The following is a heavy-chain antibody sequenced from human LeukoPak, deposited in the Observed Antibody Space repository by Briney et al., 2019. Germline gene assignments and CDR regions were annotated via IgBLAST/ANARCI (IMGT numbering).Heavy chain of an antibody. CDR2: ISGSTGST. V-gene: IGHV3-23*01. CDR3: ASQRGMDV. J-gene: IGHJ6*02. Sequence: GGSLRLSCAASGFTFSNYAMNWVRQAPGKGLEWVSLISGSTGSTYYADSVKGRFSISRDNSKNTVYLQMNSLRVEDTAVYYCASQRGMDVWGQGTTVTVSS. CDR1: GFTFSNYA. D-gene: IGHD3-16*01.